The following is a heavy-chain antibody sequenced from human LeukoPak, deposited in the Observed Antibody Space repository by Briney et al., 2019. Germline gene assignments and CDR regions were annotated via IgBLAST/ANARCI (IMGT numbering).Heavy chain of an antibody. CDR2: IEFIGDEK. Sequence: GGTLRLSCAVSGFTFSDYAMHWVRQAPGKGLEWVASIEFIGDEKYSSDSLKGRFTISRDNSKNTLYLQMNTLRPEDTAVFYGARGFTSWPQGPYHFDYWGQGILSTVSP. J-gene: IGHJ4*02. V-gene: IGHV3-30*02. D-gene: IGHD2-2*01. CDR1: GFTFSDYA. CDR3: ARGFTSWPQGPYHFDY.